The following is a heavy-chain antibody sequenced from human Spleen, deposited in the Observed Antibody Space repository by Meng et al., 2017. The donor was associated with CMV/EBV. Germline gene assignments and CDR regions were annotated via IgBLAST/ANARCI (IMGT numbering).Heavy chain of an antibody. J-gene: IGHJ4*02. CDR1: GFTFSSFA. Sequence: GESLKISCAASGFTFSSFAMSWVRQAPGTGLEWDSAITASGGSTYYADSVKGRFTISKDNSKNTLYLQMNSLRAEDTAVYYCAKGGLERGYSYGYKSDWGQGTLVTVSS. CDR3: AKGGLERGYSYGYKSD. D-gene: IGHD5-18*01. V-gene: IGHV3-23*01. CDR2: ITASGGST.